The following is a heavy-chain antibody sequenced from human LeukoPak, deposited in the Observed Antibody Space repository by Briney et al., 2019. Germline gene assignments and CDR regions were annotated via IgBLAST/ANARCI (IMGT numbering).Heavy chain of an antibody. V-gene: IGHV3-21*01. CDR2: ISTSSSYI. J-gene: IGHJ4*02. CDR3: AREAAAGTRGYFDY. D-gene: IGHD6-13*01. CDR1: GFTFSGYS. Sequence: GGSLRLSCGASGFTFSGYSMNWVRQAPGKGLEWVSSISTSSSYIYYADSVKGRFTISRDNAKNSLYLQMNSLRAEDTAVYYCAREAAAGTRGYFDYWGQGTLVTVSS.